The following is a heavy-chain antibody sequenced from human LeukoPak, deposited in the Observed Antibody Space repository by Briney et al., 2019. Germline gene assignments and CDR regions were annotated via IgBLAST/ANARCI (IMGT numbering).Heavy chain of an antibody. J-gene: IGHJ4*02. CDR1: GFTISAYA. CDR3: AKPSVGGATGFDS. CDR2: ISGSGDTT. Sequence: GGSLRLSCAASGFTISAYAMSWVRQAPGKGLEWASAISGSGDTTNSADSVKGRFTISRDNSKNMLYLHMNSLRAEDTAVYYCAKPSVGGATGFDSWGQGTLVTVSS. D-gene: IGHD1-26*01. V-gene: IGHV3-23*01.